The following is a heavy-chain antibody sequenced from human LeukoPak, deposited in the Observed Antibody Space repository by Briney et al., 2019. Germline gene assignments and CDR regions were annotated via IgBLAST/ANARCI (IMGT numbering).Heavy chain of an antibody. Sequence: GESLKISCKGSGYSFTSYWIGWVRQMPGKSLEWMGIIYPGDSDTRYSPSFQGQVTISADKSISTAYLQWSSLKASDTAMYYCARLKRDYYDSSGYQASKYGFDPWGQGTLVTVSS. CDR3: ARLKRDYYDSSGYQASKYGFDP. CDR2: IYPGDSDT. D-gene: IGHD3-22*01. J-gene: IGHJ5*02. CDR1: GYSFTSYW. V-gene: IGHV5-51*01.